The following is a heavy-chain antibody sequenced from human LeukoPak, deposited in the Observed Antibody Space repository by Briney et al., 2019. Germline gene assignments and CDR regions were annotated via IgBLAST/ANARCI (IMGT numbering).Heavy chain of an antibody. CDR3: ARDTNLPPYGMDV. CDR2: IYYSGST. D-gene: IGHD1-1*01. CDR1: GDSISSYY. J-gene: IGHJ6*02. Sequence: SETLSLTCTVSGDSISSYYWSWIRQPPGKGLEWIGYIYYSGSTNYNPSLKSRVTISVDTSKNQFSLKLSSVTAADTAVYYCARDTNLPPYGMDVWGQGTTVTVSS. V-gene: IGHV4-59*01.